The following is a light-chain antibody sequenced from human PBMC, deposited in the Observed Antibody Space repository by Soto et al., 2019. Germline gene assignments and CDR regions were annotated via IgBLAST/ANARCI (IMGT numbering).Light chain of an antibody. CDR2: DAS. V-gene: IGKV1-33*01. J-gene: IGKJ5*01. Sequence: DIQMTQSPSSLSASVGDRVTITCQASQNINNYLNWYKQKPGRAPKLLIYDASNLEAGVPSRFRGSGSGTDSTFTISRLKPEDIATYYCQQYENLPTFGQGTRVEIK. CDR3: QQYENLPT. CDR1: QNINNY.